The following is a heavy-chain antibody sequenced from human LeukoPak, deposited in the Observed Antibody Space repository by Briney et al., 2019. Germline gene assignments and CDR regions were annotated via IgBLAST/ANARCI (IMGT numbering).Heavy chain of an antibody. V-gene: IGHV3-23*01. J-gene: IGHJ4*02. CDR3: AKDHVTFGGVMEPYDY. D-gene: IGHD3-16*01. CDR2: ISGSGGST. CDR1: GFTFSSYA. Sequence: PPGGSLRLSCAASGFTFSSYAMSWVRQAPGKGLEWVSAISGSGGSTYYADSVKGRFTISRDNSKNTLYLQMNSLRAEDTAVYYCAKDHVTFGGVMEPYDYWGQGTLVTVSS.